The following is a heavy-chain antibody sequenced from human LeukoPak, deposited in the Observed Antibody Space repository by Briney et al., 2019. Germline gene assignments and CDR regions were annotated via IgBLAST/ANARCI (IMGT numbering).Heavy chain of an antibody. V-gene: IGHV3-30-3*01. Sequence: QPGGSLRLSCVASGFTFSTYTMHWVRQAPGKGLEWVALISYDGSRIHYADSVKGRFIISRDNSKNTLFLQVNSLRAEDTAVYYWARDLPGYNYGYAFDYWGQGTLVTVSS. J-gene: IGHJ4*02. CDR2: ISYDGSRI. CDR1: GFTFSTYT. CDR3: ARDLPGYNYGYAFDY. D-gene: IGHD5-18*01.